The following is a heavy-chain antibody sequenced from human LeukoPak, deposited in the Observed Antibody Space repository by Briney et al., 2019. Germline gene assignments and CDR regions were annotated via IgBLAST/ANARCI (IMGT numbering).Heavy chain of an antibody. D-gene: IGHD3-3*01. CDR1: GGSITNYY. V-gene: IGHV4-59*08. J-gene: IGHJ4*02. CDR3: ARSFWNGSKRLDY. Sequence: SSETLSLTCTVSGGSITNYYWSWLRQPPGKGLEWIGYIYHSGSATYNPSLKSRVTISVDKSKNEFSLKVNSVTAADTAVYYCARSFWNGSKRLDYWGQGTVVTVSS. CDR2: IYHSGSA.